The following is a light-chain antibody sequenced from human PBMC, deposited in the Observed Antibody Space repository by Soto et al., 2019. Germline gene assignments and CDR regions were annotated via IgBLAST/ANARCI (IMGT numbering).Light chain of an antibody. V-gene: IGKV1-39*01. J-gene: IGKJ1*01. CDR2: AAS. CDR3: QQSYSTPHT. CDR1: QSISSY. Sequence: DIQMTQSPSSLSASVGDRVTITCRASQSISSYLNWYQQKPGKAPKLLIYAASSLPSGVPSRFSGSGSGTDFTLTISSLPPEDFANYYCQQSYSTPHTFGQGTKVEIK.